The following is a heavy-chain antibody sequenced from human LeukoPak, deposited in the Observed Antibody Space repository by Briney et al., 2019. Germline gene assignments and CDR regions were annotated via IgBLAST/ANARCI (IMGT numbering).Heavy chain of an antibody. Sequence: GGSLRLSCAASGFTFSSYPMNWVRQAPGKGLEWVVVISYDGSNKYYADSVKGRFTISRDNSKNTLYLQMNSRRAEDTAVYYCAKDRSIAAADYYFDYWGQGTLVTVSS. V-gene: IGHV3-30*18. CDR3: AKDRSIAAADYYFDY. J-gene: IGHJ4*02. D-gene: IGHD6-13*01. CDR1: GFTFSSYP. CDR2: ISYDGSNK.